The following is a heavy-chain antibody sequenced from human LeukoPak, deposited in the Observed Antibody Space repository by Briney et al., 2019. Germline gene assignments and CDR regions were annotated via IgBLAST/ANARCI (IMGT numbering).Heavy chain of an antibody. Sequence: SETLSLTCTVSGVSISSGDNYWSWIRQPPGKGLEWIGYISYSGSTYFNPSLKSRVTISLDTSKNQFSLKLSSVTAADTAVYYCAKEKSITIFGVVNHYYYMDVWGKGTTVTVSS. J-gene: IGHJ6*03. CDR3: AKEKSITIFGVVNHYYYMDV. D-gene: IGHD3-3*01. CDR1: GVSISSGDNY. V-gene: IGHV4-30-4*08. CDR2: ISYSGST.